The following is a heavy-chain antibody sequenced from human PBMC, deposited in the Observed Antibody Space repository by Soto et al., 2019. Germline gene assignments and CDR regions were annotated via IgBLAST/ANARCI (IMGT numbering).Heavy chain of an antibody. D-gene: IGHD3-3*01. CDR2: ISYDGSNK. Sequence: PGGSLRLSCAASGFTFSSYAMHWVRQAPGKGLEWVAVISYDGSNKYYADSVKGRFTISRDNSKNTLYLQMNSLRAEDTAVYYCARDRRTWPITILPNPDYYYYYGMGVWGQGTTVTVSS. CDR1: GFTFSSYA. J-gene: IGHJ6*02. CDR3: ARDRRTWPITILPNPDYYYYYGMGV. V-gene: IGHV3-30-3*01.